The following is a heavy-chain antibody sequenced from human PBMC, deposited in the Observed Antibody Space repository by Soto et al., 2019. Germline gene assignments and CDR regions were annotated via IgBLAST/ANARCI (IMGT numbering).Heavy chain of an antibody. Sequence: QVQLVQSGAEEKKPGASVKVSCKASGYTFTGYAMHWVRQAPGQRLEWMGWINAGNGNTKYSQKFQGRVTITRDISASAAYRELSSLSSEDKAVYYCARAVAVPADFDYWGQGTLVTVSS. J-gene: IGHJ4*02. CDR3: ARAVAVPADFDY. CDR1: GYTFTGYA. D-gene: IGHD6-19*01. V-gene: IGHV1-3*05. CDR2: INAGNGNT.